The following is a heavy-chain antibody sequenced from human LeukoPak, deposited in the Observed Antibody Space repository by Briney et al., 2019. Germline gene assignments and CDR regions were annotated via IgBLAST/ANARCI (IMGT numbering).Heavy chain of an antibody. CDR1: GFTFSKAW. Sequence: GGSLRLSCAASGFTFSKAWMSWVRQATGKGLEWLGRIKSNADGGTTDYAAPVQGRITISKANSPNQLYLQMDSLEAEDTALYYCPTSRLQYYSNGYDYWGQGTLVAVSS. CDR2: IKSNADGGTT. J-gene: IGHJ4*01. D-gene: IGHD3-22*01. V-gene: IGHV3-15*01. CDR3: PTSRLQYYSNGYDY.